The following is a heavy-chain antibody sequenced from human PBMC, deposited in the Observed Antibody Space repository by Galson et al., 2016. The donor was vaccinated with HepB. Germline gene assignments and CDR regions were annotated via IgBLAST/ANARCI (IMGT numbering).Heavy chain of an antibody. CDR1: GFTFSLYW. D-gene: IGHD3-9*01. V-gene: IGHV3-74*01. CDR3: GRGANDWYGIDY. CDR2: INNGGTYT. J-gene: IGHJ4*02. Sequence: SLRLSCAASGFTFSLYWMHWVRQAPGKGLMWVSRINNGGTYTNYADSVKGRFTISRDDAKNTLYLQMNSLIAEDTAIDYCGRGANDWYGIDYWGQGTLATVSS.